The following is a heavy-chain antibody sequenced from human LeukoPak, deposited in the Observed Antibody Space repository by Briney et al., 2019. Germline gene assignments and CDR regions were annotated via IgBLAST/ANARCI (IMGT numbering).Heavy chain of an antibody. CDR1: GGSFSGYY. J-gene: IGHJ6*02. D-gene: IGHD2-2*02. V-gene: IGHV4-34*01. Sequence: SETLSLTCAVYGGSFSGYYWSWIRQPPGKGLEWIGEINHSGSTNYNPSLKSRVTISVDTPKNQFSLKLSSVTAADTAVYYCARIYCSSTSCYKKAYYGMDVWGQGTTVTVSS. CDR2: INHSGST. CDR3: ARIYCSSTSCYKKAYYGMDV.